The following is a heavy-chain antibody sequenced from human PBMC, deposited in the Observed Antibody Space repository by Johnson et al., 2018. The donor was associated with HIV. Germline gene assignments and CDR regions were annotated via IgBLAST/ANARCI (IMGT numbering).Heavy chain of an antibody. D-gene: IGHD6-13*01. CDR1: GFIFDDFG. V-gene: IGHV3-20*04. CDR2: VNWNGART. CDR3: TTAASSSWYGEDAFDI. J-gene: IGHJ3*02. Sequence: VQLVESGGGVVRPGESLRLSCAASGFIFDDFGMNWVRHAPGKGLEWVSDVNWNGARTGYADSVKGRFTISRDNSKNTLYLQMNSLKTEDTAVYYCTTAASSSWYGEDAFDIWGQGTMVTVSS.